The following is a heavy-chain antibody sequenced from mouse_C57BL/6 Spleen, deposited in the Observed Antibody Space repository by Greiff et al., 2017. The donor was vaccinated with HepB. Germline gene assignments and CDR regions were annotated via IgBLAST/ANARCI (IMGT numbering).Heavy chain of an antibody. V-gene: IGHV1-55*01. J-gene: IGHJ1*03. D-gene: IGHD4-1*01. CDR3: ARRGELGLYWYFDV. CDR1: GYTFTSYW. Sequence: QVQLQQPGAELVKPGASVKMSCKASGYTFTSYWITWVKQRPGQGLEWIGDIYPGSGSTNYNEKFKSKATLTVDTSSSTAYMQLSSLTSEDSAVYYCARRGELGLYWYFDVWGTRTTVTVAS. CDR2: IYPGSGST.